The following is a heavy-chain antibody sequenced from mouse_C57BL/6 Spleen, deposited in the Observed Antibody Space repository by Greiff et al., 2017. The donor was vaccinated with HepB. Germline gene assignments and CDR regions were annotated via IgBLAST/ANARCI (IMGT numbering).Heavy chain of an antibody. V-gene: IGHV1-61*01. D-gene: IGHD2-4*01. CDR1: GYTFTSYW. CDR2: IYPSDSET. Sequence: QVQLQQPGAELVRPGSSVKLSCKASGYTFTSYWMDWVKQRPGQGLEWIGNIYPSDSETHYNQKFKDKATLTVDKSSSTAYMQLSSLTSEDSAVYYCGRKRGTSDYGAMDYWSQGTSVTVSS. J-gene: IGHJ4*01. CDR3: GRKRGTSDYGAMDY.